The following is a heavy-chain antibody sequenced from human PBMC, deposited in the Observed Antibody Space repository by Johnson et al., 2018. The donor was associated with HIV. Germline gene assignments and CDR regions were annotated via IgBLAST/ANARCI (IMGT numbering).Heavy chain of an antibody. D-gene: IGHD6-13*01. CDR1: GFIVSSNY. Sequence: MLLVESGGGLIQPGGSLRLSCAASGFIVSSNYMSWVRQAPGQGLEWVSGFYSGGNTYYADSVKGRFTISRDNAKNSLYLQMNSLRAEDTAVYYCAISPEYSSSWFGAFDIWGQGTMVTVSS. CDR3: AISPEYSSSWFGAFDI. CDR2: FYSGGNT. V-gene: IGHV3-53*01. J-gene: IGHJ3*02.